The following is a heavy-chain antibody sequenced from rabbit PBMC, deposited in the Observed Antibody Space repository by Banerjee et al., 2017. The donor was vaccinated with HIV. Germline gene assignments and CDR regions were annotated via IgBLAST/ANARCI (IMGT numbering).Heavy chain of an antibody. CDR2: INTSSGNT. CDR3: ARNAGYGVGGYAFDP. J-gene: IGHJ2*01. D-gene: IGHD4-2*01. V-gene: IGHV1S45*01. CDR1: GFSFSNKYV. Sequence: QEQLEESGGGLVQPEGSLTLTCTASGFSFSNKYVMCWVRQAPGKGLEWIACINTSSGNTVYATWAKGRFTISKTSWTTVTLQMTSLTAADTATYFCARNAGYGVGGYAFDPWGPGTLVTVS.